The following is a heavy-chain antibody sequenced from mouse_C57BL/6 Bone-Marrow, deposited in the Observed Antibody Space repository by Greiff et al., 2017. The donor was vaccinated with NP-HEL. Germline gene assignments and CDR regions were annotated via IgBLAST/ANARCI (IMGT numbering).Heavy chain of an antibody. CDR3: ARGSNYVYAMDY. D-gene: IGHD2-5*01. J-gene: IGHJ4*01. CDR2: ISDGGSYT. V-gene: IGHV5-4*01. Sequence: EVHLVESGGGLVKPGGSLKLSCAASGFTFSSYAMSWVRQTPEKRLEWVATISDGGSYTYYPDNVKGRFTISRDNAKNNLYLQMSHLKSEDTAMYYCARGSNYVYAMDYWGQGTSVTVSS. CDR1: GFTFSSYA.